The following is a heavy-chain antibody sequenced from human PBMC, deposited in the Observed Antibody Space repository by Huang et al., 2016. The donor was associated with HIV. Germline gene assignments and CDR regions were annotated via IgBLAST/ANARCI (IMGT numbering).Heavy chain of an antibody. CDR1: GFTFSSYW. CDR2: IKQDGSEK. D-gene: IGHD6-13*01. CDR3: ASNGYSSSWGDPFDI. Sequence: EVQLVESGGGPVQPGGSLRLSCAASGFTFSSYWRSWVRQAPGKGLEWVANIKQDGSEKYYVNSVRGQFTISRDNAKNSLYLQMNSLRAEDTAMYYCASNGYSSSWGDPFDIWGQGTMVTVSS. J-gene: IGHJ3*02. V-gene: IGHV3-7*01.